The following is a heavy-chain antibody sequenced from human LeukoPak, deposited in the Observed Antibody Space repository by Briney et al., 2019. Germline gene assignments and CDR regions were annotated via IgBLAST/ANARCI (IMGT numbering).Heavy chain of an antibody. Sequence: GGSLRLSCAASGFTFRSYAMSWVRQAPGKGLEWVSVISGSGGSTYYADSVKGRFTISRDNSKNTLYLQMNSLRAEDTAVYYCARGIQLWSEYYYYYYGMDVWGQGTTVTVSS. CDR3: ARGIQLWSEYYYYYYGMDV. D-gene: IGHD5-18*01. CDR2: ISGSGGST. V-gene: IGHV3-23*01. J-gene: IGHJ6*02. CDR1: GFTFRSYA.